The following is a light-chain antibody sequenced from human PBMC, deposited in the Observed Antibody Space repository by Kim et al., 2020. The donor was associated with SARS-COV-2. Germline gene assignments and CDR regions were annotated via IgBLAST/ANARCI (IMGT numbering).Light chain of an antibody. CDR2: KAS. CDR1: QSISSW. J-gene: IGKJ2*03. CDR3: QQYNRYPYS. Sequence: SASVGDRVPITCRASQSISSWLAWYQQKPGKAPKLLIYKASSLTSGVPSRFSGSGSGTEFTLTISSLQPDDFATYYCQQYNRYPYSFGQGTKLEI. V-gene: IGKV1-5*03.